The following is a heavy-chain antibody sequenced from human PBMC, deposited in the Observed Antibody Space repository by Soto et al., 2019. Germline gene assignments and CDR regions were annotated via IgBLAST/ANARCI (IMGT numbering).Heavy chain of an antibody. CDR1: GGSISSYY. CDR2: IYYSGST. J-gene: IGHJ6*02. CDR3: ARDQRTDFWSGSSQKLYYYYGMDV. D-gene: IGHD3-3*01. V-gene: IGHV4-59*01. Sequence: PSETLSLTCTVSGGSISSYYWSWIRQPPGKGLEWIGYIYYSGSTNYNPSLKSRVTISVDTSKNQFSLKLSSVTAADTAVYYCARDQRTDFWSGSSQKLYYYYGMDVWGQGTTVTVSS.